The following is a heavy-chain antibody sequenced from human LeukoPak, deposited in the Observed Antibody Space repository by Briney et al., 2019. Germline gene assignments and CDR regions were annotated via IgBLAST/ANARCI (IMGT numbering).Heavy chain of an antibody. CDR3: ARGGYYYGSGSRPQYWFDP. CDR1: GGSISSGSYY. CDR2: IYTSGST. Sequence: PTQTLSLTCTVSGGSISSGSYYWGWIRQPAGKGLEWIGRIYTSGSTNYNPSLKSRVTISVDTSKNQFSLKLSSVTAADTAVYYCARGGYYYGSGSRPQYWFDPWGQGTLVTVSS. V-gene: IGHV4-61*02. J-gene: IGHJ5*02. D-gene: IGHD3-10*01.